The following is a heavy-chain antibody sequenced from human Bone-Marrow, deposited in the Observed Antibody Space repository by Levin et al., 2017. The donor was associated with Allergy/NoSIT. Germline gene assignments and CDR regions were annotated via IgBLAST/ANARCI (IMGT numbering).Heavy chain of an antibody. CDR2: IKEDGSER. V-gene: IGHV3-7*01. J-gene: IGHJ6*02. CDR1: GFAFSSYW. D-gene: IGHD6-25*01. CDR3: AKRGASYYYGMDP. Sequence: TGGSLRLSCAASGFAFSSYWMSWVRQAPGKGLEWVANIKEDGSERYYVDSVKGRFTISRDNAKNSLYLQMNSLRAEDTAVYYCAKRGASYYYGMDPWGQGTTVTVSS.